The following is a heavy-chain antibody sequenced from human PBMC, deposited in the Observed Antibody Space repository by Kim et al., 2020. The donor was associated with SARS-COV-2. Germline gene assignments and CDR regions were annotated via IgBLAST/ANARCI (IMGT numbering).Heavy chain of an antibody. V-gene: IGHV3-48*01. CDR3: ATDLSYGSAYCYYFDF. CDR2: ISASSGAI. D-gene: IGHD3-22*01. CDR1: GFTFSRNA. J-gene: IGHJ4*01. Sequence: GGSLRLSCAASGFTFSRNAMNWVRQAPGKGLEWVSYISASSGAIYYADSVKGRFTISRDNAKHSVYLQMNSLRAEDTAVYYCATDLSYGSAYCYYFDFWG.